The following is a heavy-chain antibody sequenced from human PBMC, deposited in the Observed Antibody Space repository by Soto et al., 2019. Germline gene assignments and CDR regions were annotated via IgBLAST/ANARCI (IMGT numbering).Heavy chain of an antibody. CDR1: GFTFSNAW. Sequence: EVQLVESGGGLVKPGGSLRLSCAASGFTFSNAWMNWVRQAPGKGLEWVGRIKSKTDGGTTDYAAPVKGRFTISRDDSKNTLYLQMNSLKTEDTAVYYCTALNYDFWSGYYPKQFDYWGQGTLVTVSS. V-gene: IGHV3-15*07. J-gene: IGHJ4*02. CDR3: TALNYDFWSGYYPKQFDY. D-gene: IGHD3-3*01. CDR2: IKSKTDGGTT.